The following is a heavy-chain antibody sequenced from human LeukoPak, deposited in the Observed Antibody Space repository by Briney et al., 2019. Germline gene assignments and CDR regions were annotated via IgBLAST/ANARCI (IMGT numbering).Heavy chain of an antibody. J-gene: IGHJ6*02. D-gene: IGHD4-17*01. V-gene: IGHV1-69*02. CDR1: GGTFSSYT. CDR2: IIPILGIA. Sequence: RASVKVSCKASGGTFSSYTISWVRQAPGQGIEWMGRIIPILGIANYAQKFEGRVTITADKSTSTAYMELSSLRSEDTAVYYRATPLDYGDFYYYYGMDVWGQGTTVTVCS. CDR3: ATPLDYGDFYYYYGMDV.